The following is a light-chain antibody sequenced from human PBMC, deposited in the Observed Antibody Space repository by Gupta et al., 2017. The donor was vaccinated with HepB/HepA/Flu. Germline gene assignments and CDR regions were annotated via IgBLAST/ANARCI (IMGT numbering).Light chain of an antibody. J-gene: IGKJ1*01. CDR2: GAS. CDR3: QQSYSTPT. V-gene: IGKV1-39*01. CDR1: QSLSNY. Sequence: DIQMTQSPSSLSASIGDKVTITCLASQSLSNYLNWYQLKPGKAPKLLIYGASGVKSGVPSRFSGSGSGTDFTLTSARLQPEDFANYYWQQSYSTPTFGQGTKVEIK.